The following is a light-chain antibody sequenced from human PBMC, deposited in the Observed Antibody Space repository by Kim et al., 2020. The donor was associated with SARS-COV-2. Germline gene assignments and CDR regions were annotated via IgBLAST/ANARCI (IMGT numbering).Light chain of an antibody. Sequence: AAVGDRVTITCRASQDISRYFNWYQQKPGKAPKLLIYSASSLQSGFPSRFTGSGSETDFTLTISSLQPEDFATYYCQQAYRASRTFGQGTKGDIK. CDR2: SAS. V-gene: IGKV1-39*01. J-gene: IGKJ1*01. CDR1: QDISRY. CDR3: QQAYRASRT.